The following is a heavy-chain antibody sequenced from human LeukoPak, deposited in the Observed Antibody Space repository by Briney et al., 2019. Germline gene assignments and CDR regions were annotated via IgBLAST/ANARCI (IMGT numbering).Heavy chain of an antibody. V-gene: IGHV1-18*01. J-gene: IGHJ4*02. CDR2: ISAYNGNT. Sequence: GASVKVSCKASGYTFTSYGISWVRQAPGQGLEWMGWISAYNGNTNYAQKLQGRVTMTTDTSTSTAYMELRGLRSDDTAVYYCARDLRITMVRGVIGYWGQGTLVTVSS. CDR3: ARDLRITMVRGVIGY. CDR1: GYTFTSYG. D-gene: IGHD3-10*01.